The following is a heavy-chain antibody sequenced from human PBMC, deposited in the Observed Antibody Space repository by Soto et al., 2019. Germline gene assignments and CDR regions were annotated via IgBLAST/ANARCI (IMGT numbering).Heavy chain of an antibody. CDR1: GFTFSSYW. V-gene: IGHV3-74*01. D-gene: IGHD3-9*01. CDR2: INSDGSST. Sequence: GGSLRLSCAASGFTFSSYWMHWVRQAPGKGLVWVSRINSDGSSTSYADSVKGRFTISRDNAKNTLYLQMNSLRAEDTAVYYCARVGGETYYDILTGYYFYYYYMDVWGKGTTVTVSS. J-gene: IGHJ6*03. CDR3: ARVGGETYYDILTGYYFYYYYMDV.